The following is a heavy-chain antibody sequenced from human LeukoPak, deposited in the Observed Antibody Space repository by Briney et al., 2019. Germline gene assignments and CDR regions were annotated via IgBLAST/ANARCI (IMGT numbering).Heavy chain of an antibody. Sequence: PGGSLRLSCAASGFTFSSYEMNWVRQAPGKGLEWVSYISSSGSTIYYADSVKGRFTISRDNAKNSLYLQMNSLGAEDTAVYYCARGLYYYDSSGYFDFDYWGQGTLVTVSS. CDR2: ISSSGSTI. V-gene: IGHV3-48*03. D-gene: IGHD3-22*01. CDR1: GFTFSSYE. CDR3: ARGLYYYDSSGYFDFDY. J-gene: IGHJ4*02.